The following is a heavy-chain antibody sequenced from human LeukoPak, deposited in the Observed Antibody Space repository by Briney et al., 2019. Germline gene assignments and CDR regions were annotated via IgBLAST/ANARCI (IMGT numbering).Heavy chain of an antibody. V-gene: IGHV1-8*01. CDR1: GYTFTSYD. Sequence: ASVKVSCKASGYTFTSYDINWVRQATGQGLEWMGWMNPNSGNTGYAQKFQGRVTMTRNTSISTAYMELSSLRSEDTAVYYCAGESAYYYDSSGYYIDIWGQGTMVTVSS. CDR3: AGESAYYYDSSGYYIDI. J-gene: IGHJ3*02. D-gene: IGHD3-22*01. CDR2: MNPNSGNT.